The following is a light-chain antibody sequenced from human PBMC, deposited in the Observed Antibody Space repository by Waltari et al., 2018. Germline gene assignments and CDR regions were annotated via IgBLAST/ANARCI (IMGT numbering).Light chain of an antibody. CDR3: QKYDYLPAT. V-gene: IGKV3-20*01. CDR1: QSVGKY. J-gene: IGKJ1*01. CDR2: HAS. Sequence: EVVLTQSPGPLSLSPGESATLSCRASQSVGKYLAWYQQKPGQAPRLLIYHASTRAPGIPDRFSGSGSGTDFSLTISRLEPEDFAVYFCQKYDYLPATFGQGTKVEIK.